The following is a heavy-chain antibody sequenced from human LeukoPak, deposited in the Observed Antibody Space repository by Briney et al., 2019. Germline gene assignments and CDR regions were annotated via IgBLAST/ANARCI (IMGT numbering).Heavy chain of an antibody. CDR2: ISGSGGTT. CDR1: GFTFSTYT. Sequence: GGSLRLSCAASGFTFSTYTMNWVRQAPGKGLEWVSTISGSGGTTYYADSVKGRFTISRDNSKNTLYLQMNSLRAEDTAVYYCVLRGGATDYWGQGTLVTVSS. D-gene: IGHD3-16*01. CDR3: VLRGGATDY. J-gene: IGHJ4*02. V-gene: IGHV3-23*01.